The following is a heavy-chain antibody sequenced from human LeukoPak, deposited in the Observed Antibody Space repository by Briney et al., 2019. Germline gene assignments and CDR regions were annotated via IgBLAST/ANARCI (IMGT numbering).Heavy chain of an antibody. CDR3: ARARGTRYCSGGSCYSLGGAFDY. D-gene: IGHD2-15*01. CDR1: GGSISSGDYY. J-gene: IGHJ4*02. V-gene: IGHV4-61*08. CDR2: IYYSGST. Sequence: PSETLSLTCTVSGGSISSGDYYWSWIRQPPGKGLEWIGYIYYSGSTYYNPSLKSRVTISVDTSKNQFSLKMSSVTAADTAVYYCARARGTRYCSGGSCYSLGGAFDYWGQGTLVTVSS.